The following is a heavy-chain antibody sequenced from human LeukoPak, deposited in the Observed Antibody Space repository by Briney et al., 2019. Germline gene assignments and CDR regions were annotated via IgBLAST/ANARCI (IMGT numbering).Heavy chain of an antibody. CDR2: INPNSGGT. V-gene: IGHV1-2*02. D-gene: IGHD6-13*01. CDR1: GYTFTDYY. CDR3: ATGGIAAAGSLDY. J-gene: IGHJ4*02. Sequence: ASVKVSCTASGYTFTDYYMHWVRQAPGQGLEWMGWINPNSGGTNYAQKFYARVTMTRDTSISTAYMELSRLRSDDTAVYYCATGGIAAAGSLDYWGQGTLVTVSS.